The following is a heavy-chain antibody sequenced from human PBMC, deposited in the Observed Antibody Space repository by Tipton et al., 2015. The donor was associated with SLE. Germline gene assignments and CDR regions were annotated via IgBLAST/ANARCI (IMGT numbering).Heavy chain of an antibody. V-gene: IGHV4-39*01. CDR3: AIRIVRGTSTASEP. CDR1: GGSISSSDYS. Sequence: LRLSCTVPGGSISSSDYSWGWMRQPPGEGLEWIGTIYYNGGTHSNPSLKSRVSISVDTSKNQLSLKLISVTAADTAVYYCAIRIVRGTSTASEPWGQGTLVTVSS. D-gene: IGHD1-26*01. J-gene: IGHJ5*02. CDR2: IYYNGGT.